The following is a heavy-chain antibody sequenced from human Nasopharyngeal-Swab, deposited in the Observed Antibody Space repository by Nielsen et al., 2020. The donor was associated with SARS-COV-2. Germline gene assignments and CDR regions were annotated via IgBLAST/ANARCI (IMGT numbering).Heavy chain of an antibody. CDR3: ARDIGDYRSFAY. CDR2: INPKGGST. V-gene: IGHV1-46*01. J-gene: IGHJ4*02. D-gene: IGHD4-17*01. Sequence: WVRQAPGQGLEWLGIINPKGGSTNYAQKFLGRITMTRDTHTTTVYMELSSLRSEDTAVYYCARDIGDYRSFAYWGQGTLVTVSS.